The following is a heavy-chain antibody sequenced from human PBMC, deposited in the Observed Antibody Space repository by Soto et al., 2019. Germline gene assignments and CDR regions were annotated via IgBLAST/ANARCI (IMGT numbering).Heavy chain of an antibody. Sequence: EVQLVESGGGLVKPGGSLRLSCAASGFTFSSYSMNWVRQAPGKGLEWVSSISSSSSYIYYADSVKGRFTISRDNAKNSRYLQMNSLRADETAVYYCARGSDYYDSSGYPAAFDIWGQGTMVTVSS. CDR1: GFTFSSYS. D-gene: IGHD3-22*01. CDR2: ISSSSSYI. CDR3: ARGSDYYDSSGYPAAFDI. J-gene: IGHJ3*02. V-gene: IGHV3-21*01.